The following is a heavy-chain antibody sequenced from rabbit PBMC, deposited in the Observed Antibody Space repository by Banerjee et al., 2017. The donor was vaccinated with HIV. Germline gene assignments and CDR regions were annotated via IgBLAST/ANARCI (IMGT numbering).Heavy chain of an antibody. J-gene: IGHJ3*01. CDR2: IGTGNIVSA. Sequence: QEQLVESGGGLVQPEESLTLTCTASGFSLSGSYWICWVRQAPGRGLEWIACIGTGNIVSAYYASWAKGRFTVTRSTSLNTVTLQLSSLTGADTATYFCARGGLWGQGTLVTVS. D-gene: IGHD3-1*01. CDR1: GFSLSGSYW. V-gene: IGHV1S45*01. CDR3: ARGGL.